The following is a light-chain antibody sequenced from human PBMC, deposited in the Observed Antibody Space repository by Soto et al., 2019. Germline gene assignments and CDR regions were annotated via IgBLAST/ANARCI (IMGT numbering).Light chain of an antibody. J-gene: IGLJ2*01. V-gene: IGLV2-14*01. Sequence: QSALTQPASVSGSPGQSITISCTGTSSDVGGYNYVSWYQHHPGKAPKLMIYEVSNRPSGVSNRFSGSKSGNTASLTISGLQAEDEADYYCSSYTISGTRVFGGGTKVTVL. CDR2: EVS. CDR3: SSYTISGTRV. CDR1: SSDVGGYNY.